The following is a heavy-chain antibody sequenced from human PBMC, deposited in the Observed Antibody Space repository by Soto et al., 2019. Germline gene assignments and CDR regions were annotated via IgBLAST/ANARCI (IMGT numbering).Heavy chain of an antibody. CDR1: GGSISSGGYY. D-gene: IGHD3-16*02. Sequence: QVQLQESGPGLVKPSQTLSLTCTVSGGSISSGGYYWSWIRQHPGKGLEWIGYIYYSGSTYYNPSLKSRVTISVDTSKNQFSLKLSSVTAADTAVYYCARGNYVWGSYRYFDYWGQGTLVTVSS. J-gene: IGHJ4*02. V-gene: IGHV4-31*03. CDR3: ARGNYVWGSYRYFDY. CDR2: IYYSGST.